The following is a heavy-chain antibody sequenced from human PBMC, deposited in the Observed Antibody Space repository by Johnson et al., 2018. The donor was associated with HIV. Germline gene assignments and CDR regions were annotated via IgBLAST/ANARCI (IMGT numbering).Heavy chain of an antibody. CDR2: ISWNSGSI. Sequence: ELQLVESGGGVVQPGRSLRLSCAASGFTFSSYAMHWVRQAPGKGLEWVSGISWNSGSIGYADSVKGRFTISRDNSKNTLYLQMNSLRAEDTAVYYCARARSGSADDAFDIWGQGTMVTVSS. V-gene: IGHV3-9*01. D-gene: IGHD1-26*01. CDR1: GFTFSSYA. CDR3: ARARSGSADDAFDI. J-gene: IGHJ3*02.